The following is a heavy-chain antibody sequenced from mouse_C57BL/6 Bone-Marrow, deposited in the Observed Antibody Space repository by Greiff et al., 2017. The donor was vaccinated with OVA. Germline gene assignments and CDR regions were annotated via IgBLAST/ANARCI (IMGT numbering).Heavy chain of an antibody. J-gene: IGHJ2*01. D-gene: IGHD1-1*01. Sequence: VQLQQSGPELVKPGASVKLSCKASGYTFTSYDINWVKQRPGQGLEWIGWIYPRDGSTKYNEKFKGKATLTVDTSSSTAYMELHSLTSEDSAVYFCAREGEIYYYGSSPLDYWGQGTTLTVSS. CDR1: GYTFTSYD. V-gene: IGHV1-85*01. CDR2: IYPRDGST. CDR3: AREGEIYYYGSSPLDY.